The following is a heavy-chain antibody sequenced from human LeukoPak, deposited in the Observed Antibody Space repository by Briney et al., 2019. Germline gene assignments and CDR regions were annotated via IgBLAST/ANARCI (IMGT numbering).Heavy chain of an antibody. D-gene: IGHD6-13*01. J-gene: IGHJ4*02. CDR1: GFTLSSYA. CDR3: AKDLSSSWQIDY. V-gene: IGHV3-23*01. Sequence: GGSLRLSCATSGFTLSSYAMNWVRQAPGKGLKWVSGITGSSDKTFYADSVKGRFTISRDSSKNTMYLQMNSLRGEDSAVYYCAKDLSSSWQIDYWGQGTLVTVSS. CDR2: ITGSSDKT.